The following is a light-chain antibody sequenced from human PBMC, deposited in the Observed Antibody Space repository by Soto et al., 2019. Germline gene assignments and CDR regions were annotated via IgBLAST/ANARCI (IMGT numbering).Light chain of an antibody. CDR1: SGDIGSYNR. CDR3: SSYTNINTRACV. CDR2: EVT. Sequence: QSVLTQPASVSGSSGQSMTISCTGTSGDIGSYNRVSWYQQHPGKAPKLIIYEVTDRPSGVSNRFSGSKSGNTASLTISGLQAEDEAEYYCSSYTNINTRACVFGTGTKVTVL. J-gene: IGLJ1*01. V-gene: IGLV2-14*01.